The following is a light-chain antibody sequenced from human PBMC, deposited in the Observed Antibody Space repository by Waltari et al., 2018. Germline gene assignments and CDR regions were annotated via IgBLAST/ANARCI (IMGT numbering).Light chain of an antibody. CDR1: QSISDL. CDR3: QQYNNQFT. V-gene: IGKV1-5*03. J-gene: IGKJ2*01. CDR2: KAS. Sequence: DVRMTQSPSTLSASVGERVTVTCRASQSISDLVAWYQHKPGKAPKLLIYKASTLESGVPSRFRGSGSGTEFSLTISSLQPDDFATYYCQQYNNQFTFGQGTKLEIK.